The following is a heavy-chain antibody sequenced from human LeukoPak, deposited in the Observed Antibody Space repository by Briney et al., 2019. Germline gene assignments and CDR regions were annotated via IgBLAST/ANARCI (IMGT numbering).Heavy chain of an antibody. CDR1: RYIFTSYY. CDR3: VRDRGSSWFADY. J-gene: IGHJ4*02. D-gene: IGHD6-13*01. V-gene: IGHV1-2*02. CDR2: INPNNGGT. Sequence: ASVKVSCKASRYIFTSYYIHWVRQAPGQGLEWMGWINPNNGGTKYAQKFQGRVTMTSDTSISTAYMELRRLRSDDTALYYCVRDRGSSWFADYWGQGTLVTVSS.